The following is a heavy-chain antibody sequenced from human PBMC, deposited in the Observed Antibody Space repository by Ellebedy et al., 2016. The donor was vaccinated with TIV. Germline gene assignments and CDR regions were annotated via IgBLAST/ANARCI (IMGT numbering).Heavy chain of an antibody. V-gene: IGHV3-74*03. CDR2: INNDATST. Sequence: GESLKISXAASGFTFSVNWMHWVRQAPGKGLVWVSRINNDATSTTYADSVRGRFIISRDNAKNTLYLQMNSLRVEDTAVYYCRRGHYFHYWGQGTLVTVSS. CDR3: RRGHYFHY. CDR1: GFTFSVNW. J-gene: IGHJ4*02.